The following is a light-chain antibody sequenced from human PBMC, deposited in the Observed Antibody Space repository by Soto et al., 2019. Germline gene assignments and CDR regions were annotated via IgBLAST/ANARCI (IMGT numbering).Light chain of an antibody. CDR2: TAS. CDR1: QSVTSNF. CDR3: QQYAWSPIT. V-gene: IGKV3-20*01. J-gene: IGKJ5*01. Sequence: ENVLTQSPGSLSLSPGEGATLSCRATQSVTSNFLAWYQQKPGQAPSLLIHTASSRAAGIPDRFSGSGSGTDFTLTISRLEPEDFAVYYCQQYAWSPITFGQGTRLEIK.